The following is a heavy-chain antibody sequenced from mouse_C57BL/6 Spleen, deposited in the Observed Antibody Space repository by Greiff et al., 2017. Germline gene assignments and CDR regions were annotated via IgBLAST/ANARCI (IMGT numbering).Heavy chain of an antibody. V-gene: IGHV1-39*01. Sequence: VQLQQSGPELVKPGASVKISCKASGYSFTDYNMTWVKQSNGKSLEWIGVINPNYGTTSYNKKFKGKATLTVDQSSSTPYMQLNSLRSEDSAVYYCSRSWRSYYSYYFDYWGQGTTLTVSS. CDR1: GYSFTDYN. CDR2: INPNYGTT. CDR3: SRSWRSYYSYYFDY. D-gene: IGHD2-12*01. J-gene: IGHJ2*01.